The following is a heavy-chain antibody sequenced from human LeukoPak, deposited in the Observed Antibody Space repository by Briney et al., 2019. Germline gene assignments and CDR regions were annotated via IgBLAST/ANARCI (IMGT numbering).Heavy chain of an antibody. J-gene: IGHJ5*02. CDR3: AKARGTMVRVAFDP. V-gene: IGHV3-23*01. CDR2: VSGGGGST. D-gene: IGHD3-10*01. Sequence: PGGSLRLSCAASGFTFSSYAMSWVRQAPGKGLEWVSAVSGGGGSTYYADSVKGRFTISRDNSKNTLYLQMNSLRAEDTAVYYCAKARGTMVRVAFDPWGQGTLVTVSS. CDR1: GFTFSSYA.